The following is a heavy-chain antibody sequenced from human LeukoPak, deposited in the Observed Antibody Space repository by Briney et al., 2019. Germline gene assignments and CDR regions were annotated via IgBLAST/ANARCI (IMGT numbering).Heavy chain of an antibody. V-gene: IGHV3-30*02. CDR2: IRYDGS. D-gene: IGHD3/OR15-3a*01. J-gene: IGHJ4*02. CDR3: TREDWDFDS. CDR1: GFIFRNYG. Sequence: GGSLRLSCAASGFIFRNYGMHWVRQAPGKGLEWVSCIRYDGSKYADSVTGRFTISRDDSNNMAYLQMDSLKNEDTAVYYCTREDWDFDSWGQGTPVSVSS.